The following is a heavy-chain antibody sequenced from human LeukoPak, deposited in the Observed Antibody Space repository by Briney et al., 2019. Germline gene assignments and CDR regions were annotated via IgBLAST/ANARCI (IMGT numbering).Heavy chain of an antibody. CDR1: GFTFSSYE. Sequence: GGSLSLSCAASGFTFSSYEMNWVRQAPGKGLEWVSYISSSGSTIYYADSVKGRFTISRDNAKNSLYLQMNSLRAEDTAVYYCAELGITMFGGVWGKGTTVTISS. V-gene: IGHV3-48*03. J-gene: IGHJ6*04. CDR2: ISSSGSTI. D-gene: IGHD3-10*02. CDR3: AELGITMFGGV.